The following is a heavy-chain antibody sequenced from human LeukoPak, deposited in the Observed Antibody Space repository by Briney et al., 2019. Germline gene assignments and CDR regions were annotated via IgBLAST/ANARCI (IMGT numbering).Heavy chain of an antibody. CDR1: GFTFSDYY. D-gene: IGHD2-2*01. CDR3: AKVQYQLLGFDY. J-gene: IGHJ4*02. V-gene: IGHV3-11*05. CDR2: ISSSSAYT. Sequence: PGGSLRLSCAASGFTFSDYYMSWIRQAPGKGLEWVSYISSSSAYTNYADSVKGRFTISRDNSKNTLYLQMNSLRAEDTAVYYCAKVQYQLLGFDYWGQGTLVTVSS.